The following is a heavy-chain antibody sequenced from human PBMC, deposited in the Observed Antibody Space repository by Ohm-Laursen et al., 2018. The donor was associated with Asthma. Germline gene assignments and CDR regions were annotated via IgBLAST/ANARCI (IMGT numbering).Heavy chain of an antibody. CDR2: IYYSGST. CDR3: ARTTIRLDIDY. Sequence: SETLSLTCTVSGGSISSYYWSWIRQPPGKGLEWIGYIYYSGSTNYNPSLKSRVTISVDTSKNQFSLKLSSVTAADTAVYYCARTTIRLDIDYWGQGTLVTVSS. V-gene: IGHV4-59*01. D-gene: IGHD3-3*01. CDR1: GGSISSYY. J-gene: IGHJ4*02.